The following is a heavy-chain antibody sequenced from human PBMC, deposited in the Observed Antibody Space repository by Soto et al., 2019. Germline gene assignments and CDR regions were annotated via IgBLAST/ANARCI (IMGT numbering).Heavy chain of an antibody. D-gene: IGHD3-10*01. CDR3: ANRFIVRGVISGWFDP. J-gene: IGHJ5*02. CDR2: IYYSGST. Sequence: QVQLQESGPGLVKPSQTLSLTCTVSGGSISSGGYYWSWIRQHPGKGLEWIGYIYYSGSTYYNPSLKSRVTISVDTSKNQLSRKLSSVTAADTAVYYCANRFIVRGVISGWFDPWGQGTLVTVSS. V-gene: IGHV4-31*03. CDR1: GGSISSGGYY.